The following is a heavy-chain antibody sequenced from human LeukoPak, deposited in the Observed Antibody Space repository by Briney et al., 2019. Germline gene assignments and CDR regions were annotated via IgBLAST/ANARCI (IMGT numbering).Heavy chain of an antibody. D-gene: IGHD4-17*01. CDR2: IYYSGST. CDR1: GGSISSYY. Sequence: PSETLSLTCTVSGGSISSYYWSWIRQPPGKGLEWIGYIYYSGSTNYNPSLKSRVTISVDTSKNQFSLKLSSVTAADTAVYYCARSAGDYGDYLIDYWGQGTLVTVSS. CDR3: ARSAGDYGDYLIDY. J-gene: IGHJ4*02. V-gene: IGHV4-59*08.